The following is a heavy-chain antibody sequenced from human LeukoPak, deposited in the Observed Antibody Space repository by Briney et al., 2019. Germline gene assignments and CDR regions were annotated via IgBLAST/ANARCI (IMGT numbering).Heavy chain of an antibody. CDR2: ISTNGGST. Sequence: GGSLRLSCSASGFTFSSYAMHWVRQAPGKGLEYVSVISTNGGSTYYADSVKGRFTVSRDNSKSTLYLQMNSLRAEDMAVYYCARIAVSGLWYFDLWGRGTLVTVSS. J-gene: IGHJ2*01. CDR1: GFTFSSYA. D-gene: IGHD6-19*01. CDR3: ARIAVSGLWYFDL. V-gene: IGHV3-64*04.